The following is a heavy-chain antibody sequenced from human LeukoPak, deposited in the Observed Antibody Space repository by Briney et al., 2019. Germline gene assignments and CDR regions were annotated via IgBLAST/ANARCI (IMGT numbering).Heavy chain of an antibody. CDR1: GFTFSKYA. D-gene: IGHD3-10*01. Sequence: PGGSLRLSCEASGFTFSKYAIHWVRQAPGKGLEWVAFISYDGTNEYFADSVKGRFTISRSNSKNTVYLQMNSLRTEDTALYYCARDASSDYDLGRYYFDHWGQGTLVTVSS. J-gene: IGHJ4*02. CDR2: ISYDGTNE. CDR3: ARDASSDYDLGRYYFDH. V-gene: IGHV3-30*04.